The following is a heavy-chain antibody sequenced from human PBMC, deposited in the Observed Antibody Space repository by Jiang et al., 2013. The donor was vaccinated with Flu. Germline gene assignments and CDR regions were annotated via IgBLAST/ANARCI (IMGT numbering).Heavy chain of an antibody. V-gene: IGHV1-2*02. CDR1: GYTSPTT. D-gene: IGHD1-26*01. Sequence: SVTVSCKASGYTSPTTIYIGCDRPLDKGLSGWEWINFDSGGTNYAQKFQGRVTMTRDTSVSTASMELRSLRSDDTALYYCARALQWELEPWGQGTLVTVS. CDR3: ARALQWELEP. J-gene: IGHJ5*02. CDR2: INFDSGGT.